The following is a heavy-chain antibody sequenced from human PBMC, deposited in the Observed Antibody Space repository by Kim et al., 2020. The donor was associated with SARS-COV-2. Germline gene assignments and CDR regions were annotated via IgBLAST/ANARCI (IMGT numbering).Heavy chain of an antibody. CDR2: IDPSDSYT. J-gene: IGHJ5*02. D-gene: IGHD4-4*01. V-gene: IGHV5-10-1*01. Sequence: GESLKISCKGSGYSFTSYWISWVRQMPGKGLEWMGRIDPSDSYTNYSPSFQGHVTISADKSISTAYLQWSSLKASDTAMYYCASSVRSPNWFDPWGQGTLVTVSS. CDR3: ASSVRSPNWFDP. CDR1: GYSFTSYW.